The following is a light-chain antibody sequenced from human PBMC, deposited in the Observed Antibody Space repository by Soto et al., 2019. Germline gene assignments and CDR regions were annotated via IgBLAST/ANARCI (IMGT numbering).Light chain of an antibody. J-gene: IGKJ2*01. V-gene: IGKV3-11*01. Sequence: EIVLTQSPATLSLSPGERATLSCRASQSVSSYLAWYQQKPGQAPRLLIYDASNRATGIPARFSGSGSGTDFPLTISSLEPEDFAVYYCQLRSNWPLYTFGQGTKLEIK. CDR3: QLRSNWPLYT. CDR2: DAS. CDR1: QSVSSY.